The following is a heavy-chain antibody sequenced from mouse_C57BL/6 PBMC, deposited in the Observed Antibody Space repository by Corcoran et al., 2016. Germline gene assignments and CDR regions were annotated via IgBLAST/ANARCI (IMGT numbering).Heavy chain of an antibody. J-gene: IGHJ3*01. CDR2: INPNHGGT. CDR1: GYTFTDYY. V-gene: IGHV1-26*01. CDR3: ARGHDGYYTGCAY. Sequence: EVQLQQSGPELVKPGASVKISCKASGYTFTDYYMNWVKQSHGKSLEWIGDINPNHGGTSYNQKFKGKATLTVDKSSSTAYMELRSLTSEDSAVYYCARGHDGYYTGCAYWGQGTLVTVSA. D-gene: IGHD2-3*01.